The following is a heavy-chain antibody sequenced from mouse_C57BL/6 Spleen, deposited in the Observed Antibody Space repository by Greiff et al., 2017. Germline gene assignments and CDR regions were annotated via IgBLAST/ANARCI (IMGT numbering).Heavy chain of an antibody. CDR1: GYTFTSYG. Sequence: QVQLKQPGAELVKPGASVSLSAKASGYTFTSYGMHWLKQRPGQGLEGIGMIHPNSGSTNYNEKFKSKATLTVDKSSSTAYMQLSSLTSEDSAVYYCARWYYAMDYWGQGTSVTVSS. J-gene: IGHJ4*01. CDR3: ARWYYAMDY. CDR2: IHPNSGST. V-gene: IGHV1-64*01.